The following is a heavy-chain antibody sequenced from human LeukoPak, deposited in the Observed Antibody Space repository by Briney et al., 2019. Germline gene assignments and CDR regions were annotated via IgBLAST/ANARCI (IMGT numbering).Heavy chain of an antibody. J-gene: IGHJ3*02. Sequence: GGSLRLSCAASGFTVSQRWTTWVRQAPGKGLEWVAHINADGTEKDCVDSVTGRFTISKDNTKNSVYLQLNSLRAEDTALCYCARGHYGLDIWGQGTMVTVSS. CDR1: GFTVSQRW. V-gene: IGHV3-7*01. CDR2: INADGTEK. CDR3: ARGHYGLDI. D-gene: IGHD4-17*01.